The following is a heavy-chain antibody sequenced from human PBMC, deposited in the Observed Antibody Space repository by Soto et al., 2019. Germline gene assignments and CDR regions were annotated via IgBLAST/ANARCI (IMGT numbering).Heavy chain of an antibody. CDR2: IYYRGTS. Sequence: PSETLSLTCTVSGASITSVDYYWSWIRQSPGTGLEWIGYIYYRGTSYYNPSLKSRVSMSVDTSKNQFSLKLESVTAADTAVYYCAGAFGILAGYYRPWGQGTLVTVSS. D-gene: IGHD3-9*01. J-gene: IGHJ5*01. CDR1: GASITSVDYY. CDR3: AGAFGILAGYYRP. V-gene: IGHV4-30-4*01.